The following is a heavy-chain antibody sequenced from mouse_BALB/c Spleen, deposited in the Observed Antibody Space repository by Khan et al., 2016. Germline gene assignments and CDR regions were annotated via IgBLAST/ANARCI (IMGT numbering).Heavy chain of an antibody. CDR3: NAICYGSDVYFDY. V-gene: IGHV14-4*02. J-gene: IGHJ2*01. CDR1: VFNIKDYY. CDR2: IDPENGDT. D-gene: IGHD1-1*01. Sequence: VRLQQSGAELVRSGASVKLSCTASVFNIKDYYMHWVKQRPEQGLEWIGWIDPENGDTEYAPKFQGKATMTADTSSNAAYLQFSSLTSEDSAVYYCNAICYGSDVYFDYWGQGTTRTVSS.